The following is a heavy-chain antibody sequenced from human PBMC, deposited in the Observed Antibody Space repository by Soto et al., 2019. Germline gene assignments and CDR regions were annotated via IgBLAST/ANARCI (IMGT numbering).Heavy chain of an antibody. J-gene: IGHJ4*02. V-gene: IGHV4-30-4*01. D-gene: IGHD5-18*01. CDR3: ASSRYGYTFYDY. Sequence: SETLSLTCTVSGGSISSGDYYWSWIRQPPGKGLEWIGYIYYSGSTYYNPSLKSRLTISVDTSKNQFSLKLSSVTAADTAVYYCASSRYGYTFYDYWGQGTLVTVS. CDR2: IYYSGST. CDR1: GGSISSGDYY.